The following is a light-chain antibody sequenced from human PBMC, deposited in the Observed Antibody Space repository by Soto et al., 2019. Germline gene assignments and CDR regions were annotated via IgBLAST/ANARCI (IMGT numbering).Light chain of an antibody. CDR3: QQYANSPRT. CDR2: GVS. CDR1: QSVKSSY. V-gene: IGKV3-20*01. J-gene: IGKJ1*01. Sequence: ETVLTQSPGTLSLSPGERAILSCRASQSVKSSYLAWYQQKPGQAPRLLIYGVSTRATGTPDRFSGSGSGTDFTLTISRLEPGDFAVYYCQQYANSPRTFGQGTKV.